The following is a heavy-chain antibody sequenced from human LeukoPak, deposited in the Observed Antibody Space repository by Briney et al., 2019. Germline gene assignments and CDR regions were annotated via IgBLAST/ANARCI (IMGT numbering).Heavy chain of an antibody. CDR2: ISYDGSNK. D-gene: IGHD3-22*01. J-gene: IGHJ3*02. V-gene: IGHV3-30*03. CDR3: ARNMIVTSNDAFDI. Sequence: PGGSLRLSCAASGFTFSSYGMHWVRQAPGKGLEWVAVISYDGSNKYYADSVKGRFTISRDNSKNTLYLQMNSLRAEDTAVYYCARNMIVTSNDAFDIWGQGTMVTVSS. CDR1: GFTFSSYG.